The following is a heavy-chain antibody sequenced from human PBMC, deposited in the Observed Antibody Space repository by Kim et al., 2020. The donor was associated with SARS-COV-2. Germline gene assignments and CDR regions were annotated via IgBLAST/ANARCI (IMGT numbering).Heavy chain of an antibody. D-gene: IGHD6-19*01. Sequence: VKGRFTITRDNAKNSLYLQMNSLRAEDTAVYYCARAPGYSSGWYSPHYWGQGTLVTVSS. CDR3: ARAPGYSSGWYSPHY. V-gene: IGHV3-11*05. J-gene: IGHJ4*02.